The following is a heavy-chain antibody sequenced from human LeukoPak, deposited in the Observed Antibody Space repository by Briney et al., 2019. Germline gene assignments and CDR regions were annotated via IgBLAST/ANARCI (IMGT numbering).Heavy chain of an antibody. CDR2: INIGGDST. D-gene: IGHD2-8*01. CDR3: ARVELVYASFDY. J-gene: IGHJ4*02. V-gene: IGHV3-23*01. Sequence: GGSLRLSCTASGFNFYDYPMTWVRQAPGKGLEWVSSINIGGDSTWYADSVNGRFTISRDDSTNTLYLQMNSLRSDDTAVYYCARVELVYASFDYWGQGTLVTVSS. CDR1: GFNFYDYP.